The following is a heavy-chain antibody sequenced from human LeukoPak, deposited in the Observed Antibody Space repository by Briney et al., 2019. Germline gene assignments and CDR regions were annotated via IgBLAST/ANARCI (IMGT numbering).Heavy chain of an antibody. CDR1: GFTFSLNW. V-gene: IGHV3-74*01. D-gene: IGHD6-13*01. CDR2: INPDGSFT. J-gene: IGHJ3*01. CDR3: AGAISAAGGG. Sequence: GGSLRLSCAASGFTFSLNWMHWVRQVPGKGLVWVSRINPDGSFTYYADSVKGRFTISRDNAKNTLYLQMNSLRAEDTAVYYCAGAISAAGGGWGQGTMVTVSS.